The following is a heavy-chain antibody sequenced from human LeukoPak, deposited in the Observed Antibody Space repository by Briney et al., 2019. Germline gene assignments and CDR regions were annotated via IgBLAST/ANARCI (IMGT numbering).Heavy chain of an antibody. CDR2: IWNDGSDE. CDR3: AFEIGRSQGAFDI. Sequence: GRSLRLSCAASGFIFSRYAMHWVRQTPGKGLERVAAIWNDGSDENYADSVKGRFTISSDNSKNTLYLQMNSLRAEDTAVYYCAFEIGRSQGAFDIWGQGTMITVSS. D-gene: IGHD1-26*01. J-gene: IGHJ3*02. V-gene: IGHV3-33*01. CDR1: GFIFSRYA.